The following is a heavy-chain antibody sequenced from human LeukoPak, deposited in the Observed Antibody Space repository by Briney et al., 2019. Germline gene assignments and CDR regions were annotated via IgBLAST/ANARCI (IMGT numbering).Heavy chain of an antibody. D-gene: IGHD6-13*01. CDR1: GGSFSGYY. V-gene: IGHV4-34*01. CDR3: ARGRYLTTGGGAAAGFLDY. Sequence: SETLSLTCAVYGGSFSGYYWSWIRQPPGKGLEWIGEINHSGSTNYNPSLKRRVTISVDTSQNQFSVRLSSVTAADAAVYYCARGRYLTTGGGAAAGFLDYWGQGTLVTVSS. J-gene: IGHJ4*02. CDR2: INHSGST.